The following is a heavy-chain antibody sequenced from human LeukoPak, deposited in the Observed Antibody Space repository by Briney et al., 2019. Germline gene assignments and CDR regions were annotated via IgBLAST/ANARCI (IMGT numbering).Heavy chain of an antibody. V-gene: IGHV4-4*09. D-gene: IGHD2-2*02. CDR2: IYTSGST. CDR1: GGSICSYY. CDR3: ARGYCSSTSCYTGFDY. Sequence: SETLSLTCTVSGGSICSYYWSWIRQPPGKGLEWIGYIYTSGSTNYNPSLKSRVTISVDTSKNQFSLKLSSETAADTAVYYCARGYCSSTSCYTGFDYWGQGTLVTVSS. J-gene: IGHJ4*02.